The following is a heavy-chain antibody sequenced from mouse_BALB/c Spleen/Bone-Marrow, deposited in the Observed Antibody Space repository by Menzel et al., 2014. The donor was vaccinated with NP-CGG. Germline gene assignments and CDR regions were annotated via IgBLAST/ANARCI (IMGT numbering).Heavy chain of an antibody. Sequence: EVKLVESGGGLVQPGGSRKLSCAASGITFRNFGMHWVRQAPEKGLEWDAYISSGSSTIYYADTLKGRFTISRDNPKNTLFLQMTSLRSEDTAMYYCARIGRARGYAMDYWGQGTSVTVSS. V-gene: IGHV5-17*02. J-gene: IGHJ4*01. CDR1: GITFRNFG. D-gene: IGHD3-3*01. CDR3: ARIGRARGYAMDY. CDR2: ISSGSSTI.